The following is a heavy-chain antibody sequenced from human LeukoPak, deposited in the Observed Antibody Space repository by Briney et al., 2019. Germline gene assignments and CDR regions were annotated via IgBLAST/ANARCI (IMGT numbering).Heavy chain of an antibody. D-gene: IGHD1-1*01. J-gene: IGHJ6*02. CDR1: GGFISSSSYY. Sequence: SETLSLTCTVSGGFISSSSYYWAWIRQPPGKGLEWIATINYSGSTYYNPSLKSRVTISVNTSKNQFSLKLSSVTAADTAAYYCARVGGTNYYYYGMDVWGQGTTVTVSS. CDR3: ARVGGTNYYYYGMDV. CDR2: INYSGST. V-gene: IGHV4-39*07.